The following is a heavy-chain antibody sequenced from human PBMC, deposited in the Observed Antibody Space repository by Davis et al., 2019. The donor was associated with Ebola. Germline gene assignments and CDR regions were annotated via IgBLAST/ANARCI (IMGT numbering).Heavy chain of an antibody. J-gene: IGHJ6*02. D-gene: IGHD4-11*01. V-gene: IGHV1-3*01. CDR2: INAGNGNT. CDR3: AREDYPRGMDV. Sequence: AASVKVSCKASGYTFTSYAMHWVRQAPGQRLEWMGWINAGNGNTKYSQKFQGRVTITRDTSASTAYMELRSLRSDDTAVYYCAREDYPRGMDVWGQGTTVTVSS. CDR1: GYTFTSYA.